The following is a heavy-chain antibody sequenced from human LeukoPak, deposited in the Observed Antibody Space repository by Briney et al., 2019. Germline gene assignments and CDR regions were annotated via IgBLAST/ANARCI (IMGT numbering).Heavy chain of an antibody. V-gene: IGHV1-18*01. CDR2: ISAYNGNT. J-gene: IGHJ6*03. CDR3: ARGGYETTYYYYYYYMDV. D-gene: IGHD5-12*01. CDR1: GYTFTSYG. Sequence: ASVKVSCMASGYTFTSYGISWVRQAPGQGLEWMGWISAYNGNTNYAQKLQGRVTMTTDTSTSTAYMELRSLRSDDTAVYYCARGGYETTYYYYYYYMDVWGKGTTVTASS.